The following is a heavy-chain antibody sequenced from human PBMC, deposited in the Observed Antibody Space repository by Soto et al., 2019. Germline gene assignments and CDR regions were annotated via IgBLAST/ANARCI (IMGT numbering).Heavy chain of an antibody. CDR2: IYYSGST. CDR3: ARSPQGGYDFDY. J-gene: IGHJ4*02. CDR1: GGSISSGVYY. V-gene: IGHV4-31*03. Sequence: SETLSLTCTVSGGSISSGVYYWSWIRQHPGKGLEWIGYIYYSGSTYYNPSLKSRVTISVDTSKNQFSLKLSSVTAADTAVYYCARSPQGGYDFDYWGQGTLVTVSS. D-gene: IGHD5-12*01.